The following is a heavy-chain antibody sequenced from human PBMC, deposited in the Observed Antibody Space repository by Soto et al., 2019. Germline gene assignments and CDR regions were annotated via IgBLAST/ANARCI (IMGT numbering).Heavy chain of an antibody. J-gene: IGHJ5*02. CDR2: INHSGST. CDR1: GGSFSGYY. Sequence: QVQLQQWGAGLLKPSETLSLTCAVYGGSFSGYYWSWIRQPPGKGLEWIGEINHSGSTNYNPSLKGRVTISVDTSKNQFSRKLSSVTAADTAVYYCGRGLLGGGYWFAPWGQGTLVTVSS. V-gene: IGHV4-34*01. CDR3: GRGLLGGGYWFAP. D-gene: IGHD3-16*01.